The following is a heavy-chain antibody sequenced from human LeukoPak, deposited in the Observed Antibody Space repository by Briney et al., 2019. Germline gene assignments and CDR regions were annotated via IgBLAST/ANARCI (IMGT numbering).Heavy chain of an antibody. V-gene: IGHV3-30*02. CDR1: DLPFRSYG. J-gene: IGHJ4*02. CDR3: AKDARSGWPKYYFDY. Sequence: GGPLRSSFEALDLPFRSYGMPWFGQAQGKGLEGGEFIRYDGSNKYYADSVKGRFTISRDNSKNTLYLQMNSLRAEDTAVYYCAKDARSGWPKYYFDYWGQGTLVTVSS. D-gene: IGHD6-19*01. CDR2: IRYDGSNK.